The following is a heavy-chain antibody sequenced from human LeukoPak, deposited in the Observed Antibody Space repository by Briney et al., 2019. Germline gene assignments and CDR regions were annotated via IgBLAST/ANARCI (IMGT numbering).Heavy chain of an antibody. Sequence: WASVKVSFKASGGSFSNHAISWVRQAPGQGLEWMGRIIPTLGLANYAQEFQGRVTITADKSTSTAYMEMSSLRSEDTAVYYCARWAGHCSSAACPYYLDFWGQGTLVTVAS. CDR2: IIPTLGLA. J-gene: IGHJ4*02. D-gene: IGHD2-2*01. V-gene: IGHV1-69*04. CDR3: ARWAGHCSSAACPYYLDF. CDR1: GGSFSNHA.